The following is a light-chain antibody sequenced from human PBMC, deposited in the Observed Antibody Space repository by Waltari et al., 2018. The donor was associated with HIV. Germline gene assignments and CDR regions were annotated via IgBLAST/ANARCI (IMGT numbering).Light chain of an antibody. CDR2: SAS. CDR1: QGIGND. Sequence: AIQMTQSPSSLSASVGDRVTITCRASQGIGNDLGWDQQKPGKAPKLLSFSASRLQSGVPSRFSGSGSVTDFTLTISSLQPEDFATYWCLQDFNYPRTFGQGTQVE. J-gene: IGKJ1*01. CDR3: LQDFNYPRT. V-gene: IGKV1-6*01.